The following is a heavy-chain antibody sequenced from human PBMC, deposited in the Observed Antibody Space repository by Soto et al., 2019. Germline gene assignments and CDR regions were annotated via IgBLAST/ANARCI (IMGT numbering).Heavy chain of an antibody. V-gene: IGHV1-69*01. CDR2: IIPLFGTT. CDR1: GGTFSSYG. D-gene: IGHD6-19*01. J-gene: IGHJ3*02. CDR3: SRDRGSVCFRDAFDI. Sequence: QVQLVQSGAEVKTPVSSVKVSCKASGGTFSSYGVSWVRQAPEQGLEWMGGIIPLFGTTNYAQMFQGRVTITADESTSTAYMELSRLRSEDTAVYYCSRDRGSVCFRDAFDIWGQGTMVTVSS.